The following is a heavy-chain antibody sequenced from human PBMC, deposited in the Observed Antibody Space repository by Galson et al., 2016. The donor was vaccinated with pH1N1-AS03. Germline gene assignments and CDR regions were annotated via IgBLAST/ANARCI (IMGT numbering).Heavy chain of an antibody. D-gene: IGHD2-8*02. J-gene: IGHJ4*02. CDR2: IWNDGSLK. V-gene: IGHV3-33*01. CDR3: VTGNQNYFDY. CDR1: GLTFRTFG. Sequence: SLRLSCAASGLTFRTFGMHWVRQAPGKGLEWVAVIWNDGSLKKYGDSVKGRFIISRDNSNNTVSLVMSSLRAEDTAVYYCVTGNQNYFDYWGQGTLVTVSS.